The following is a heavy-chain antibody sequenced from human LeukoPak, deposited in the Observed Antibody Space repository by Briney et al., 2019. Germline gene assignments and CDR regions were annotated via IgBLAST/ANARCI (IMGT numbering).Heavy chain of an antibody. Sequence: PGGSLRLSCAASGFTFSSYSMNWVRQAPGKGLEWVSSISSSSSYIYYADSVKGRFTISRDNAKNSLYLQMNSLRAEHTAVYYCARDDYGGTNFDYWGQGTLVTVSS. CDR2: ISSSSSYI. J-gene: IGHJ4*02. CDR1: GFTFSSYS. CDR3: ARDDYGGTNFDY. D-gene: IGHD4-23*01. V-gene: IGHV3-21*01.